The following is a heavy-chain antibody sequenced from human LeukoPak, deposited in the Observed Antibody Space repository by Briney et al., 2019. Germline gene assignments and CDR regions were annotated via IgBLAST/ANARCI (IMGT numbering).Heavy chain of an antibody. Sequence: SETLSLTCTVSGGSINSDYYYWSWIRQPPGKGLEWIGYIYYSGSTYYNPSLKSRVTISVDTSKNQFSLKLSSVTAADTAVYYCAREVSRWPYYFDYWGQGTLVTVSS. J-gene: IGHJ4*02. CDR2: IYYSGST. CDR1: GGSINSDYYY. CDR3: AREVSRWPYYFDY. D-gene: IGHD4-23*01. V-gene: IGHV4-30-4*01.